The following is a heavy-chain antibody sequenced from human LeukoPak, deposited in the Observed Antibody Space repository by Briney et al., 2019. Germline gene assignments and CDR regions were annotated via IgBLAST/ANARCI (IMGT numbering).Heavy chain of an antibody. Sequence: SETLSLTCTVSGGSISSSNYYWGWIRQPPGKGLEWTGSIYYSGSTYYNPSLKSRVTISVDTSKNQFSLKLSSVTAADTAVYYCARLKHSSSMWFDPWGQGTLVTVSS. CDR3: ARLKHSSSMWFDP. D-gene: IGHD6-6*01. V-gene: IGHV4-39*07. J-gene: IGHJ5*02. CDR1: GGSISSSNYY. CDR2: IYYSGST.